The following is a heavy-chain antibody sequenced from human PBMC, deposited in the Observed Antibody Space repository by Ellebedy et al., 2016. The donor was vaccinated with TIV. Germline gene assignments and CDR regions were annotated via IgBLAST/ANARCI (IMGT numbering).Heavy chain of an antibody. J-gene: IGHJ3*02. Sequence: AASVKVSCKASGYTFPKYNINWVRQSTGQGLEWMGWVNPNSGDTDYAQKLRDRVTMTRDTSTNTAYLELSSLRSEDTAVYYCAREDALDIWGQGTMVTVSS. V-gene: IGHV1-8*01. CDR1: GYTFPKYN. CDR3: AREDALDI. CDR2: VNPNSGDT.